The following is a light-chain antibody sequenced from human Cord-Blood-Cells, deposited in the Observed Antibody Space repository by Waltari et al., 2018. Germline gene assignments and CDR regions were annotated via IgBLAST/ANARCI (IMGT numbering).Light chain of an antibody. CDR1: QSVSSSY. V-gene: IGKV3-20*01. J-gene: IGKJ4*01. CDR2: GAS. CDR3: QQYGSSPT. Sequence: ELVLTQSPGTLSLSPGERASLSCRASQSVSSSYLAWYQQKPGQAPSLLIYGASSTATGIPDRFSGSGSGTDFTLTISRLEPEDFAVYYCQQYGSSPTFGGGTKVEIK.